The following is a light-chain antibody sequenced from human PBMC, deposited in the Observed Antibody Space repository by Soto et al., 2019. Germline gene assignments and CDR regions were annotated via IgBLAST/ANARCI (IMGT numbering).Light chain of an antibody. Sequence: EIVLTQSPATLSLSPGERATLSCRASQSVNSYLAWYQQKCGQAPRLLIYDTSNRATGIPDRFSGSGSGTDFTLTISCLDPADFAVYYCQQRSSWPTFGQGTRLEIK. CDR3: QQRSSWPT. J-gene: IGKJ2*01. V-gene: IGKV3-11*01. CDR2: DTS. CDR1: QSVNSY.